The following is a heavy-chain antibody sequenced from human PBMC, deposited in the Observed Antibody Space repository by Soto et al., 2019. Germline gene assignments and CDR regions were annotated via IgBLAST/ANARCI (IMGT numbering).Heavy chain of an antibody. CDR1: SGSISSTIYS. CDR2: IFYSGST. D-gene: IGHD6-19*01. J-gene: IGHJ6*02. Sequence: SETLSLTCTVSSGSISSTIYSWDWIRQPPGKGLEWIGSIFYSGSTYYNPSLKSRVTISVDTSKNQFSLKLSSVTAADTAVYYCARPTRQWLGLRYYYGMDVWGQGTTVT. V-gene: IGHV4-39*01. CDR3: ARPTRQWLGLRYYYGMDV.